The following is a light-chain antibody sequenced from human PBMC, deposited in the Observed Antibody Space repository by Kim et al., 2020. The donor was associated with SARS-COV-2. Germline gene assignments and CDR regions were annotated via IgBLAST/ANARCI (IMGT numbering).Light chain of an antibody. CDR3: QQYSGSPRT. V-gene: IGKV3-20*01. J-gene: IGKJ1*01. CDR2: DVS. Sequence: YPGERATLSCRASQSIYSNSLAWYQQKPGQAPRLLMYDVSNRATGIPDRFSGSGSGTDFTLTISRLEPEDFAVYHCQQYSGSPRTFGQGTKVDIK. CDR1: QSIYSNS.